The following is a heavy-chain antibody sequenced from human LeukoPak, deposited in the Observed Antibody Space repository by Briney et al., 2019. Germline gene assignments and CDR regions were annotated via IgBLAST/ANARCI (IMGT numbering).Heavy chain of an antibody. V-gene: IGHV3-48*03. CDR2: ISSSGSTI. Sequence: GGSLTLSCAASGFTFSSYEMNWLRQAPGKGLEGVSYISSSGSTIYYADSVKGRFTISRDNSKNTLYLQMNSLRAEDTAVYSCAKDFRRGGPVDNWGQGTLVTVSS. J-gene: IGHJ4*02. CDR3: AKDFRRGGPVDN. CDR1: GFTFSSYE. D-gene: IGHD3-10*01.